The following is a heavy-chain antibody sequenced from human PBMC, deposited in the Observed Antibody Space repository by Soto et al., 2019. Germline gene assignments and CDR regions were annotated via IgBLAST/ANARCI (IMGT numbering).Heavy chain of an antibody. Sequence: QVHLLESGPGLVKPSQTLSLTCSVSGDSISTVDYFWAWIRQPPGQALEYIGYIYKSTTTYYNTSFESPVAISLDTSKSQFSLNVTSVTAADTAVYFCARGRYCLTGRCFPNWFDSWGQGTLVTVSS. CDR1: GDSISTVDYF. J-gene: IGHJ5*01. V-gene: IGHV4-30-4*01. D-gene: IGHD2-15*01. CDR3: ARGRYCLTGRCFPNWFDS. CDR2: IYKSTTT.